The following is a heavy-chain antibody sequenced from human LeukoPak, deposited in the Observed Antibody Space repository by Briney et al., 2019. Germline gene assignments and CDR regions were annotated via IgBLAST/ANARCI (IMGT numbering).Heavy chain of an antibody. V-gene: IGHV3-21*01. J-gene: IGHJ4*02. CDR3: ARDSVRVGYSSGSLPFY. D-gene: IGHD3-10*01. Sequence: GGSLRLSCAASGFTFSSYSMNWVRQAPGKGLEWVSSISSSSSYIYYADSVKGRFTISRDNAKNSLYLQMNSLRAEDTAVYYCARDSVRVGYSSGSLPFYWGQGTLVTVSS. CDR1: GFTFSSYS. CDR2: ISSSSSYI.